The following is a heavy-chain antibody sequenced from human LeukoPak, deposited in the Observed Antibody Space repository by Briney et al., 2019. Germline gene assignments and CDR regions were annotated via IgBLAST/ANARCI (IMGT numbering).Heavy chain of an antibody. J-gene: IGHJ4*02. CDR3: AREIRFLEWFDN. V-gene: IGHV4-59*01. CDR2: IYSNGNT. CDR1: GGSISSYY. D-gene: IGHD3-3*01. Sequence: SETLSLTCTVSGGSISSYYWSWIRQPPGKGLEWIGYIYSNGNTKYNPSLKGRVTISVDTSKTQFSLKLSSVTAADTAVYYCAREIRFLEWFDNWGQGTLVTVSS.